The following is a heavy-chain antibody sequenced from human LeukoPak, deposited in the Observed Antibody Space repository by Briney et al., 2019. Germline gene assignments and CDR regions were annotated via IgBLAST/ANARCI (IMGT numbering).Heavy chain of an antibody. J-gene: IGHJ5*02. CDR1: GGSFSGYY. Sequence: SETLSLTCAVYGGSFSGYYWSWIRQPPGKGLEWIGEINHSGSTNYNPSLESRVTISVDTSKNQFSLKLSSVTAADTAVYYCARFSSGWYGWFDPWGQGTLVTVSS. CDR3: ARFSSGWYGWFDP. CDR2: INHSGST. D-gene: IGHD6-19*01. V-gene: IGHV4-34*01.